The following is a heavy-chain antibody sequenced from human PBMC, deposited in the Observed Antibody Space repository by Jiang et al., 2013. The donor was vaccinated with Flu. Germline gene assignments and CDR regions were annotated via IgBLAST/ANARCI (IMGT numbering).Heavy chain of an antibody. CDR3: ARHKNIFGYYFDY. V-gene: IGHV4-39*01. J-gene: IGHJ4*02. CDR1: GGSISSSSYY. Sequence: GPGLVKPSETLSLTCTVSGGSISSSSYYWGWIRQPPGKGLEWIGSIYYSGSTYYNPSLKSRVTISVDTSKNQFSLKLSSVTAADTAVYYCARHKNIFGYYFDYWGQGTLVTVSS. CDR2: IYYSGST. D-gene: IGHD3-10*01.